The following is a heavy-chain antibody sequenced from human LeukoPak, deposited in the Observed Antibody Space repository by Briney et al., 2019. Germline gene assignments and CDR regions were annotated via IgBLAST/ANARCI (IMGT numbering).Heavy chain of an antibody. CDR1: GGSISSSSYY. CDR2: IYYSGST. V-gene: IGHV4-39*07. Sequence: SETLSLTCTVSGGSISSSSYYWGWIRQPPGKGLEWIGSIYYSGSTYYNPSLKSRVTISVDTSKNQFSLKLSSVTAADTAVYYCARRSSSYRRGYFDYWGQGTLVTVSS. D-gene: IGHD4-11*01. J-gene: IGHJ4*02. CDR3: ARRSSSYRRGYFDY.